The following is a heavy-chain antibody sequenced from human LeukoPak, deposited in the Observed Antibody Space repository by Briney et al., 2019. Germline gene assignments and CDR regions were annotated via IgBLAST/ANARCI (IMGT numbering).Heavy chain of an antibody. CDR2: ISAYNGNT. V-gene: IGHV1-18*01. Sequence: ASVKVSCKASGYTFTSYGISWVRQAPGQGLEWMGWISAYNGNTNYAQKLKGRVTMTTDTSTSTAYMELRSLRSDDTAVYYCARDGQYSSSSIITYYYYYGMDVWGQGTTVTVSS. D-gene: IGHD6-13*01. J-gene: IGHJ6*02. CDR1: GYTFTSYG. CDR3: ARDGQYSSSSIITYYYYYGMDV.